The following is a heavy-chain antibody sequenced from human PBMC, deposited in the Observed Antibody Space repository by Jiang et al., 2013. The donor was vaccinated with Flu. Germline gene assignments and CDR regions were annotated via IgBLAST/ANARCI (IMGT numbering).Heavy chain of an antibody. CDR3: ARRGYASGTYYYYYGMDV. CDR2: IYSSGST. D-gene: IGHD3-10*01. Sequence: GSGLVKPSETLSLTCTVSGGSISNYYWNWIRQPPGKGLEWIGYIYSSGSTNYNPSLKSRVTISADTSKTQFSLKLTSVTASDTAVYYCARRGYASGTYYYYYGMDVWGKGTTVTVSS. CDR1: GGSISNYY. V-gene: IGHV4-59*08. J-gene: IGHJ6*04.